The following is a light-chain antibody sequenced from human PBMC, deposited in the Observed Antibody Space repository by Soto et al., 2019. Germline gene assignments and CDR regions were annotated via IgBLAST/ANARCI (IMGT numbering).Light chain of an antibody. Sequence: EIVMTQSPATLSVSPGERATLSCRAGQSVSSNLAWYQQKPGQAPRLLIYGASTRATGITARFSSSGSGTEFTLTISSLQSEDFAVYYCQQYNNWPPWTFGQGTKVEIK. J-gene: IGKJ1*01. CDR1: QSVSSN. CDR2: GAS. V-gene: IGKV3-15*01. CDR3: QQYNNWPPWT.